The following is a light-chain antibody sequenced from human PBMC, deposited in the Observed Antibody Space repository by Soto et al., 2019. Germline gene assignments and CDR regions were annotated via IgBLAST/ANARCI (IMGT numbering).Light chain of an antibody. CDR1: TSNVGSNL. CDR2: NDY. J-gene: IGLJ7*01. Sequence: QPVLAQPPSASGTPGQRVTISCSGSTSNVGSNLASWYQQLPGSAPKLLIYNDYERPSGVPDRFSGSKSGTSASLGISGLRSEDEADYFCAVWDDSLSGVVFGGGTQLTVL. CDR3: AVWDDSLSGVV. V-gene: IGLV1-47*02.